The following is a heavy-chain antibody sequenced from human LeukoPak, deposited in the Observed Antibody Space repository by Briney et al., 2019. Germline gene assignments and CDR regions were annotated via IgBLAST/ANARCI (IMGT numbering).Heavy chain of an antibody. V-gene: IGHV5-51*01. Sequence: GASLKISCEGSGSCFTSYLIGWVRPMPGKGLGWMGIIYPGDSDTSYSPSFQGQVTISADKSISTAYLLWSSLKASDTTMYYCASPGIKRDDAFDIWGQGTMVTVSS. J-gene: IGHJ3*02. CDR2: IYPGDSDT. CDR1: GSCFTSYL. D-gene: IGHD3-10*01. CDR3: ASPGIKRDDAFDI.